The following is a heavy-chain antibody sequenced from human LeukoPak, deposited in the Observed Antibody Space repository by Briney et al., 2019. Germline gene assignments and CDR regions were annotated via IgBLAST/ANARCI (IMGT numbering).Heavy chain of an antibody. CDR3: ARYGKSGTYSHGFDI. CDR1: GYSFTGHW. Sequence: GESLKISCEAFGYSFTGHWIGWVRQMPGRGLEFMGTIYPGDSDTRYSPSFEGRVTISVDKSLNTAYLLWSGLEASDTAMYYCARYGKSGTYSHGFDIWGQGTMVIVSS. D-gene: IGHD3-10*01. V-gene: IGHV5-51*01. J-gene: IGHJ3*02. CDR2: IYPGDSDT.